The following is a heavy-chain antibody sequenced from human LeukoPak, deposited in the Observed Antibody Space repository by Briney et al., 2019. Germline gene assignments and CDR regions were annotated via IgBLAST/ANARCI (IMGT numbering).Heavy chain of an antibody. D-gene: IGHD6-19*01. CDR1: GGSFSGYY. Sequence: SETLSLTCAVYGGSFSGYYWSWMRQPPGKGLEWIGEINHSGSTNYNPSLKSRVTISVDTSKNQFSLKLSSVTAADTAVYYCARIGSDSSGWYVRDYWGQGTLVTVSS. CDR3: ARIGSDSSGWYVRDY. CDR2: INHSGST. V-gene: IGHV4-34*01. J-gene: IGHJ4*02.